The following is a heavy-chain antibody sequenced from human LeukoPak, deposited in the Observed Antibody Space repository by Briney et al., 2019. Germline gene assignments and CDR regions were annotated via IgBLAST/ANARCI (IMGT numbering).Heavy chain of an antibody. D-gene: IGHD3-16*02. CDR3: ARTYYDYVWGSYRYHYYMDV. J-gene: IGHJ6*03. V-gene: IGHV4-59*01. Sequence: SKTLSPTCTVSGGSISSYYWSWIRQPPGKGLEWIGYIYYSGSTNYNPSLKSRVTISVDTSKNQFSLKLSSVTAADTAVYYCARTYYDYVWGSYRYHYYMDVWGKGTTVTVSS. CDR2: IYYSGST. CDR1: GGSISSYY.